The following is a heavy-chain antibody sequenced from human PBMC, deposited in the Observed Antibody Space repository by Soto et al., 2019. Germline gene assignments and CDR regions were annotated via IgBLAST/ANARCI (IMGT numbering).Heavy chain of an antibody. V-gene: IGHV4-28*01. CDR3: ARKNGVLDAFDI. D-gene: IGHD4-17*01. CDR1: GYSISSINW. CDR2: IYYSGST. J-gene: IGHJ3*02. Sequence: QVQLQESGPGLVKPSDTLSHTCAVSGYSISSINWWGWIRQPPGKGLEWIGYIYYSGSTYYNPSLKSRVTMSVDTSKNQFSLKLISVTAVDTAVYYCARKNGVLDAFDIWGQGTMVTVSS.